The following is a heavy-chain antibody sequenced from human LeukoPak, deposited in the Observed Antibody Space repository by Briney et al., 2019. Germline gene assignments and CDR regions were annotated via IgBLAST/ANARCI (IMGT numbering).Heavy chain of an antibody. CDR3: AKGREMYFYDSSGSRDAFHI. CDR2: ISGSGGGT. J-gene: IGHJ3*02. D-gene: IGHD3-22*01. Sequence: GGSLRLSCAASGFTFCTYAMSWVRQAPGKGLEWVASISGSGGGTYYAHSVKGRFTISRDNSHNTLYLQMNSLRTEDTAVYYCAKGREMYFYDSSGSRDAFHIWGQGTMVTASS. V-gene: IGHV3-23*01. CDR1: GFTFCTYA.